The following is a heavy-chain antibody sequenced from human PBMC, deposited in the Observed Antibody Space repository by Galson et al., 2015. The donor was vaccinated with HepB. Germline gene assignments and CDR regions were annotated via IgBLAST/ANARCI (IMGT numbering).Heavy chain of an antibody. J-gene: IGHJ3*02. CDR2: ISGRNGNT. CDR1: GFTFSDYH. V-gene: IGHV3-11*05. D-gene: IGHD2-15*01. Sequence: SLRLSCAASGFTFSDYHMNWIRQAPGKGLEWISYISGRNGNTNYADSVKGRFTISRDIVKNMMYLQMRRLRAEDTAVYYCARERGKRTWWSTEKAFDIWGQGTMVSVS. CDR3: ARERGKRTWWSTEKAFDI.